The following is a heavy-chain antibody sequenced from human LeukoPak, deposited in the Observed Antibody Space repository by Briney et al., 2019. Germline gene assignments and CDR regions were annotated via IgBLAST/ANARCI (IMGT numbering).Heavy chain of an antibody. CDR1: GGSFSGYY. V-gene: IGHV4-34*01. CDR2: INHSGST. CDR3: AGAYIVVASRAFDI. D-gene: IGHD2-2*01. Sequence: SENLSLTCAVYGGSFSGYYWSWIRQPPGKGLEWIGEINHSGSTNYNPSLKSRVTISVDTSKNQFSLKLSSVTAADTAVYYCAGAYIVVASRAFDIWGQGTMVTVSS. J-gene: IGHJ3*02.